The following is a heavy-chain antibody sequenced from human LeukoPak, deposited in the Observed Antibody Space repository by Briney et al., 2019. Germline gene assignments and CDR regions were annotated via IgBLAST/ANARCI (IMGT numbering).Heavy chain of an antibody. CDR3: ARDHSSGFYY. CDR1: GYTFTSYG. J-gene: IGHJ4*02. D-gene: IGHD6-19*01. Sequence: ASVKVSCKASGYTFTSYGISWVRQAPGQGLEWMGWISGYNGNTNYAQKFQGRVTMTRDTSTSTVYMELSSLRSEDTAVYYCARDHSSGFYYWGQGTLVTVSS. V-gene: IGHV1-18*01. CDR2: ISGYNGNT.